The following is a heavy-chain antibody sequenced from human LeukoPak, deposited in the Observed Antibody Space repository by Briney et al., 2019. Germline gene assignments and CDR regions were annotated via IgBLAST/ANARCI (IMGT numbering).Heavy chain of an antibody. D-gene: IGHD6-13*01. CDR3: ARDHESSSWTSNAFDI. CDR2: ISSSSNYI. J-gene: IGHJ3*02. CDR1: GFTFSSYS. Sequence: PGGSLRLPCAASGFTFSSYSMNWVRQAPGKGLEWVSSISSSSNYIYYADSVKGRFTISRDNAKNSLYLQMNSLRAEDTAVYYCARDHESSSWTSNAFDIWGQGTMVTVSS. V-gene: IGHV3-21*01.